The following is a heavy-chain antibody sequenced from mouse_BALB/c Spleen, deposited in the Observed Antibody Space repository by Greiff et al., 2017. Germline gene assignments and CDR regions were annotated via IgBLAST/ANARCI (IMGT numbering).Heavy chain of an antibody. V-gene: IGHV1-7*01. Sequence: QVQLQQSGAELAKPGASVKMSCKASGYTFTSYWMHWVKQRPGQGLEWIGYINPSTGYTEYNEKFKGKATFTADTSSNTAYMQLSSLTSEDSAVYYCAGRDGYYESYWGQGTSVTVSS. CDR3: AGRDGYYESY. CDR1: GYTFTSYW. D-gene: IGHD2-3*01. J-gene: IGHJ4*01. CDR2: INPSTGYT.